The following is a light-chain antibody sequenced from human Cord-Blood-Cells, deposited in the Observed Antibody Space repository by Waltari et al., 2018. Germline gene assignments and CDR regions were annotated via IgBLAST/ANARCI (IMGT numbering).Light chain of an antibody. J-gene: IGKJ3*01. CDR3: QQYDNLLFT. CDR1: QDISNY. V-gene: IGKV1-33*01. Sequence: DIQMTQSPSSLSASVGDRVTITCQASQDISNYLNWYQQKPGKPPKRLIYDASNLETGVPSRFSGSGSGTDFTFTISSLQPEDIATYYCQQYDNLLFTFGPGTKVDIK. CDR2: DAS.